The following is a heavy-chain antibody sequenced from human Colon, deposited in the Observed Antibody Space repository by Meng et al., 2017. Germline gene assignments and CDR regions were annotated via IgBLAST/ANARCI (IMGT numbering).Heavy chain of an antibody. Sequence: VPPEASGLGLVKPSDSLALPCTVCGGSMSGYYWNWIRQPAGKGLEWIGHIYSSGRTNYNPSLKSRVTISVDSSKNQFSLNLTSVTAADTAVYFCARVQRFCTGGICSNWFDPWGQGTLVTVSS. CDR3: ARVQRFCTGGICSNWFDP. J-gene: IGHJ5*02. CDR1: GGSMSGYY. CDR2: IYSSGRT. V-gene: IGHV4-4*07. D-gene: IGHD2-15*01.